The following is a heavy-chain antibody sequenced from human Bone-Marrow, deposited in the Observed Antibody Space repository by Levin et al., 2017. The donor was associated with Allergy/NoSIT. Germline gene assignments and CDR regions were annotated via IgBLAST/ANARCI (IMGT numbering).Heavy chain of an antibody. D-gene: IGHD3-22*01. CDR1: GYSISSGYY. CDR2: IYHSGST. CDR3: ARDRAYYYDSSGYWPRSLDY. Sequence: SETLSLTCTVSGYSISSGYYWGWIRQPPGKGLEWIGSIYHSGSTYYNPSLKSRVTISVDTSKNQFSLKLSSVTAADTAVYYCARDRAYYYDSSGYWPRSLDYWGQGTLVTVSS. J-gene: IGHJ4*02. V-gene: IGHV4-38-2*02.